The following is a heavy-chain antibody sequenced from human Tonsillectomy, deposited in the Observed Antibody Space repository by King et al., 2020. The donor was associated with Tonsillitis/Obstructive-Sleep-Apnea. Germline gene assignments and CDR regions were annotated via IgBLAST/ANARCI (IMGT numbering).Heavy chain of an antibody. CDR2: ISYDGSNK. CDR1: GFTFSSYA. V-gene: IGHV3-30*01. CDR3: ARDTPDCSGGSCYSGWFDP. J-gene: IGHJ5*02. D-gene: IGHD2-15*01. Sequence: QLVESGGGVVQPGRSLRLSCAASGFTFSSYAMHWFRQAPGKGLEWVAVISYDGSNKYYADSVRGRFTISRDNSKHTLYLQMNSLRAEDTAVYYCARDTPDCSGGSCYSGWFDPWGQGTLVTVSS.